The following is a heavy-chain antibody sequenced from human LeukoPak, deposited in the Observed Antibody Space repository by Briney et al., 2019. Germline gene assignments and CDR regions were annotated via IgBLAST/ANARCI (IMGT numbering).Heavy chain of an antibody. CDR1: GFTFSSYS. D-gene: IGHD3-22*01. J-gene: IGHJ5*02. CDR3: ARGGGYYDSSGYYGHDWFDP. Sequence: GGSLRLSCAASGFTFSSYSMNWVRQAPGEGLEWVSYISSSSSTIYYADSVKGRFTISRDNAKNSLYLQMNSLRDEDTAVYYCARGGGYYDSSGYYGHDWFDPWGQGTLVTVSS. CDR2: ISSSSSTI. V-gene: IGHV3-48*02.